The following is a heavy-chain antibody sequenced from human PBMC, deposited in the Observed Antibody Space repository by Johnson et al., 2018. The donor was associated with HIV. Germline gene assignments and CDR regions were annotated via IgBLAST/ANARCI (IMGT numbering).Heavy chain of an antibody. D-gene: IGHD6-13*01. V-gene: IGHV3-30*04. CDR1: GFTFSSYA. CDR2: ISYDGSNK. J-gene: IGHJ3*02. Sequence: QVQMVESGGGLVQPGGSLRLSCAASGFTFSSYAMHWVRQAPGKGLEWVAVISYDGSNKYYADSVKGRFTISRDNSKNSLYLQMNSLRAEDTALYYCARGAYRSSWHASDASDIWGEGTMVTVSS. CDR3: ARGAYRSSWHASDASDI.